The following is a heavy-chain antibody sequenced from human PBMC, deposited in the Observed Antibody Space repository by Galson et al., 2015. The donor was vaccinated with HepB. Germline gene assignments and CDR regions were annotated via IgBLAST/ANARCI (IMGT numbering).Heavy chain of an antibody. CDR2: ISYEGSNK. CDR3: ARVLSGSYLVDY. Sequence: LRLSCAASGFTFSSYGMHWVRQAPDKGLEWVAVISYEGSNKDYADSVKGRFTISRDNSKNTLYLQMSSLRAEDTAVYYCARVLSGSYLVDYWGQGTLVIVSS. V-gene: IGHV3-30*04. CDR1: GFTFSSYG. J-gene: IGHJ4*02. D-gene: IGHD1-26*01.